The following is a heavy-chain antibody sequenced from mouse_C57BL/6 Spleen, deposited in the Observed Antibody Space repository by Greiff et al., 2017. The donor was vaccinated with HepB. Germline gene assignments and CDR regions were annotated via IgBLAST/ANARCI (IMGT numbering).Heavy chain of an antibody. CDR1: GYSITSGYY. Sequence: EVKLQESGPGLVKPSQSLSLTCSVTGYSITSGYYWNWIRQFPGNKLEWMGYISYDGSNNYNPSLKNRISITRDTSKNQFFLKLNSVTTEDTATYYCARVATVVGLDYWGQGTTLTVSS. D-gene: IGHD1-1*01. CDR2: ISYDGSN. J-gene: IGHJ2*01. CDR3: ARVATVVGLDY. V-gene: IGHV3-6*01.